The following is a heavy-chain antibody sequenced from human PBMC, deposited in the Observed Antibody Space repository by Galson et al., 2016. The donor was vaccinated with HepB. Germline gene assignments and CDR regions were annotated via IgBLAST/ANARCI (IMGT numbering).Heavy chain of an antibody. CDR2: INPNGGSA. Sequence: SVKVSCKASGYTFTTYHMHWVRQAPGQGLEWMGIINPNGGSASYSPKFQGRVTLTRDTSTSTVYMELGSLKSDDTALYYCSTGGGYNWFDPWGQGTLVTVSS. J-gene: IGHJ5*02. CDR1: GYTFTTYH. V-gene: IGHV1-46*01. D-gene: IGHD6-25*01. CDR3: STGGGYNWFDP.